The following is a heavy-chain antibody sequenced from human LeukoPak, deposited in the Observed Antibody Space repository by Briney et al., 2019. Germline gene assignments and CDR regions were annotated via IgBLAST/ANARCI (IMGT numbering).Heavy chain of an antibody. Sequence: GGSLRLSCAASGFTFDDYAMHWVRQAPGKGLEWVSLITWDGGSTSYTDSVKGRFTISRDNSKSSLYLQMNSLRAEDTALYYCTKAASSSPGGFDPWGQGTLVTVSS. CDR3: TKAASSSPGGFDP. V-gene: IGHV3-43D*03. CDR1: GFTFDDYA. J-gene: IGHJ5*02. CDR2: ITWDGGST.